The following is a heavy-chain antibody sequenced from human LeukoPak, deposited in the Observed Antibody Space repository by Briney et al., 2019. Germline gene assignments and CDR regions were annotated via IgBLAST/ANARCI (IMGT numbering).Heavy chain of an antibody. CDR3: ARDYCSSTSCRYYYMDV. Sequence: PSETLSLTCTVSSGSISNSNYYWGWIRQPPGKGLEGIGSIFYDGSPDYNPSLKSRVTISVDTSKNQFSLKLSSVTAADTAVYYCARDYCSSTSCRYYYMDVWGKGTTVTVSS. V-gene: IGHV4-39*07. CDR2: IFYDGSP. CDR1: SGSISNSNYY. J-gene: IGHJ6*03. D-gene: IGHD2-2*01.